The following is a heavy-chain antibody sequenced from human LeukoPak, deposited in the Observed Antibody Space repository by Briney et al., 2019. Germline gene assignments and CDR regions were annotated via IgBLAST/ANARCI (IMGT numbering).Heavy chain of an antibody. V-gene: IGHV3-23*01. D-gene: IGHD6-19*01. Sequence: GGSLRLSCAASGFTFSSYAMSWVRQAPGKGLEWVSAISGSGGSTYYADSVKGRFTIPRDNSKNTLYLQMNSLRAEDTAVYYCAKGKTGYSSGWYFGYWGQGTLVTVSS. CDR1: GFTFSSYA. CDR3: AKGKTGYSSGWYFGY. J-gene: IGHJ4*02. CDR2: ISGSGGST.